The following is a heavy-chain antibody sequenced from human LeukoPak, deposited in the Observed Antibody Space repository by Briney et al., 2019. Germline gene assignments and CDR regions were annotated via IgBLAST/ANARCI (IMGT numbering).Heavy chain of an antibody. CDR1: GFTFSSYS. Sequence: PGGSLRLSCAASGFTFSSYSMNWVRQAPGKGLEWVSSISSSGSYIYYADSVKGRFTISRDNAKNSLYLQMNSLRAEDTAVYYCARDGGSSWYYFDYWGQGTLVTVSS. CDR3: ARDGGSSWYYFDY. V-gene: IGHV3-21*01. J-gene: IGHJ4*02. CDR2: ISSSGSYI. D-gene: IGHD6-13*01.